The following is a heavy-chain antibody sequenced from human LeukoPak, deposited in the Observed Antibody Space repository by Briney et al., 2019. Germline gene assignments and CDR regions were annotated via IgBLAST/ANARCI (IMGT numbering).Heavy chain of an antibody. Sequence: PETLSLTCTVSGGSVSSGSYYWSWIRQPPGKGLEWIGYIYYSGSTNYNPSLKSRVTISVDTSKNQFSLKLSSVTVADTAVYYCAREGAFDIWGQGTMVTVSS. J-gene: IGHJ3*02. V-gene: IGHV4-61*01. CDR2: IYYSGST. CDR1: GGSVSSGSYY. CDR3: AREGAFDI.